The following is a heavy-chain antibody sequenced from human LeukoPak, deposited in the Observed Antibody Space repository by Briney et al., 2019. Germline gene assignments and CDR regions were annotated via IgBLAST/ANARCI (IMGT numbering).Heavy chain of an antibody. V-gene: IGHV4-61*01. CDR2: IYYSGST. Sequence: PSETLSLTCTVSGYSISSGYYWGWIRQPPGKGLEWIGYIYYSGSTNYNPSLKSRVTISVDTSKNQFSLRLSSVTAADTAVYYCAAGWYYYDSSGYSADAFDIWGQGTMVTVSS. J-gene: IGHJ3*02. CDR3: AAGWYYYDSSGYSADAFDI. CDR1: GYSISSGYY. D-gene: IGHD3-22*01.